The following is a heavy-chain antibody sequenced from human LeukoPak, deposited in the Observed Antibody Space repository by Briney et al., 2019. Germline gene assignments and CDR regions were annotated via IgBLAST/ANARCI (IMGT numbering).Heavy chain of an antibody. V-gene: IGHV4-39*01. CDR1: GGSISSSSYY. J-gene: IGHJ4*02. D-gene: IGHD3-10*01. Sequence: KTSETLSLTCTVSGGSISSSSYYWGWIRQPPGKGLEWIGSIYYSGSTYYNPSLKSRVTISVDTSKNQFSLKLSSVTAADTAVYYCARAQWSYGSGGFDCWGQGTLVTVSS. CDR2: IYYSGST. CDR3: ARAQWSYGSGGFDC.